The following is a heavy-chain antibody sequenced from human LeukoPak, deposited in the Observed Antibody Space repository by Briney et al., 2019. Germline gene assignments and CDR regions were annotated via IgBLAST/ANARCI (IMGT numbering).Heavy chain of an antibody. CDR3: AKAPYYGDYGYFDY. CDR2: ISGSGDST. V-gene: IGHV3-23*01. D-gene: IGHD4-17*01. Sequence: PGGSLRLSCTASGFTFGDYALSWVRQAPGKGLEWVSAISGSGDSTYYADSVKGRFTISRDNSKNTLYLQMNSLRAEDTAVYYCAKAPYYGDYGYFDYWGQGTLVTVSS. CDR1: GFTFGDYA. J-gene: IGHJ4*02.